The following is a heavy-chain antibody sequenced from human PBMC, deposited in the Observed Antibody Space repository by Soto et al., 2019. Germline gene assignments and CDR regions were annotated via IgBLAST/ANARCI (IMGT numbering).Heavy chain of an antibody. V-gene: IGHV4-39*01. CDR3: ARRYGSSFDY. D-gene: IGHD4-17*01. CDR1: GGSISSSSYY. Sequence: SETLSLTCTVSGGSISSSSYYWGWIRQPPGKGLEWIGSIYYSGSTYYNPSLKSRVTISVDTSKNQFSLKLSSVTAADTAVYYCARRYGSSFDYWGQGTLVTVS. CDR2: IYYSGST. J-gene: IGHJ4*02.